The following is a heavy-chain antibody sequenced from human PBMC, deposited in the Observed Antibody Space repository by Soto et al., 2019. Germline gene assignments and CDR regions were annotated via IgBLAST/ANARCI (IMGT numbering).Heavy chain of an antibody. V-gene: IGHV4-59*01. CDR2: IHNSGGT. Sequence: QVQLQESGPGLVKPSGTLSLTCTVSGDSISSNYWSWIRQPPGKGLEWIGYIHNSGGTNYNPSLRSRGTLSLDTPRNQFSLQVTSVTAADTALYYCARGGCSSCRFDPWGQGTLVTVSS. J-gene: IGHJ5*02. CDR3: ARGGCSSCRFDP. D-gene: IGHD6-6*01. CDR1: GDSISSNY.